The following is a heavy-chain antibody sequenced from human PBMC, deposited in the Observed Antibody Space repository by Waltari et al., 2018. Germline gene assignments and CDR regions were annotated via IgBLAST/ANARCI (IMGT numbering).Heavy chain of an antibody. V-gene: IGHV1-69*08. CDR3: APLSGSWLY. CDR2: IIPIFGTA. Sequence: QVQLVQSGAEVKKPGSSVKVSCKASGGTFSSYAISWVRQAPGQGLEWMGRIIPIFGTANYAQKFQGRVTITADNSKNTLYLQMNSLRAEDTAVYYCAPLSGSWLYWGQGTLVTVSS. D-gene: IGHD6-13*01. CDR1: GGTFSSYA. J-gene: IGHJ4*02.